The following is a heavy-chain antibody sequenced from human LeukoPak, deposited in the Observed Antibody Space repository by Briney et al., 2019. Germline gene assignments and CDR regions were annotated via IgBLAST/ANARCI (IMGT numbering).Heavy chain of an antibody. CDR2: ISGSGGGT. CDR1: GFTFSDYY. Sequence: GGSLRLSCAASGFTFSDYYMSWIRQAPGKGLEWVSGISGSGGGTYYADSVKGRFAISRDNSKNTLSLQMNSLRAEDTAVYYCAKDGYCSSTNCYPAPYWGQGTLVTVSS. J-gene: IGHJ4*02. V-gene: IGHV3-23*01. D-gene: IGHD2-2*01. CDR3: AKDGYCSSTNCYPAPY.